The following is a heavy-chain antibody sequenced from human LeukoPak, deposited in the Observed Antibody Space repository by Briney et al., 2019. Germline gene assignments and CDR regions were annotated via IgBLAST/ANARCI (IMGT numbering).Heavy chain of an antibody. D-gene: IGHD2-8*01. CDR1: GVSISSYY. J-gene: IGHJ3*02. CDR3: ARVYAAFDI. CDR2: IYYSGST. V-gene: IGHV4-59*01. Sequence: SETLSLTCTVSGVSISSYYWSWIRQPPGKGLEWIGYIYYSGSTNYNPSLKSRVTISVDTSKNQFSLKLSSVTAADTAVYYCARVYAAFDIWGQGTMVTVSS.